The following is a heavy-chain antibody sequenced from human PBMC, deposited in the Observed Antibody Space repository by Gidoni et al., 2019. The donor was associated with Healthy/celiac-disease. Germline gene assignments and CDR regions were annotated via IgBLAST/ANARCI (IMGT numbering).Heavy chain of an antibody. CDR2: IKQDGSEK. D-gene: IGHD2-2*01. Sequence: EVQLVESGGGLVQPGGSLRLSCAASGFTFSSYWMSWVRQAPGKGLEWVANIKQDGSEKYYVASVKGRCTISRDNAKNSLYLQMNSLRAEDTAVYYCARSLYCSSTSCYRLYYYYGMDVWGQGTTVTVSS. V-gene: IGHV3-7*01. CDR1: GFTFSSYW. J-gene: IGHJ6*02. CDR3: ARSLYCSSTSCYRLYYYYGMDV.